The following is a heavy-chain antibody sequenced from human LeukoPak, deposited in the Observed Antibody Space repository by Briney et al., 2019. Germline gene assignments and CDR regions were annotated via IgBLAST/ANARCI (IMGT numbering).Heavy chain of an antibody. D-gene: IGHD1-26*01. V-gene: IGHV1-18*01. CDR1: GYTFTSYG. CDR2: ISAYNGNT. J-gene: IGHJ5*02. CDR3: ARATNKVGATSWGFYHYWFDP. Sequence: ASVKVSCKASGYTFTSYGISWVRQAPGQGLEWMGWISAYNGNTNYAQKLQGRVTMTTDTSTSTAYMELRSLRSDDTAVYYCARATNKVGATSWGFYHYWFDPWGQGTLVTVPS.